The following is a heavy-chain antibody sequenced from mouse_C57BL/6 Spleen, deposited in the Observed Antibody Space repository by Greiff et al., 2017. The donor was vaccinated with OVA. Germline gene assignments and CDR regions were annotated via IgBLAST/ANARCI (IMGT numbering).Heavy chain of an antibody. D-gene: IGHD1-1*01. J-gene: IGHJ3*01. CDR1: GFSLTSYG. Sequence: VQLQQSGPGLVQPSQSLSITCTVSGFSLTSYGVHWVRQSPGKGLEWLGVIWSGGSKDYNAAFISRLSISKDNSKSQVFFKMNSLQADDTAIYYCARRGYGSSYGFAYWGQGTLVTVSA. CDR2: IWSGGSK. V-gene: IGHV2-2*01. CDR3: ARRGYGSSYGFAY.